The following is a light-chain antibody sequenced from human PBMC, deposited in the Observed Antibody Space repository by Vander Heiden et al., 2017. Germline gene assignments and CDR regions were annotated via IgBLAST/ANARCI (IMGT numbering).Light chain of an antibody. CDR1: ESVSGIY. CDR3: QQYSKSPIT. Sequence: EIVLTQSPDTLSLSPGERATLSCRASESVSGIYFAWYQQKPGQAPRLLISSTSSRATGIPDRFSGSGSGTDFTLTIRRLEPDDFAIYYCQQYSKSPITFGRGTKVEIK. CDR2: STS. V-gene: IGKV3-20*01. J-gene: IGKJ4*01.